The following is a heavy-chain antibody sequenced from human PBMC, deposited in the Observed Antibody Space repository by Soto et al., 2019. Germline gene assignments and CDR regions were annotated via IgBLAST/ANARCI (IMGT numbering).Heavy chain of an antibody. CDR2: ISWNSGSI. J-gene: IGHJ3*02. D-gene: IGHD6-6*01. CDR1: GFTFDDNA. CDR3: AKEVSSAFDT. Sequence: QPGGSLRLSCAASGFTFDDNAMHWVRQAPGKGLEWVSGISWNSGSIGYADSVKGRFTISRDNAKKSLYLQMNSLRAEDTALYYCAKEVSSAFDTWGQGTMVTVSS. V-gene: IGHV3-9*01.